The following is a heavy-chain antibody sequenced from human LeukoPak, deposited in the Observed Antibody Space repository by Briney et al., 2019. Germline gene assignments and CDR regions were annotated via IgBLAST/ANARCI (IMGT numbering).Heavy chain of an antibody. V-gene: IGHV3-23*01. Sequence: GGSLRLSCAASEFTFSSYAMNWVRQAPGKGLEWVSACGTSGDTYYADSVRGRFSISRDNAKDTVYLQMSSLRAEDTAVYYCAQKTPGTHPFDYWGQGTLVTVSS. D-gene: IGHD6-13*01. CDR2: CGTSGDT. CDR3: AQKTPGTHPFDY. CDR1: EFTFSSYA. J-gene: IGHJ4*02.